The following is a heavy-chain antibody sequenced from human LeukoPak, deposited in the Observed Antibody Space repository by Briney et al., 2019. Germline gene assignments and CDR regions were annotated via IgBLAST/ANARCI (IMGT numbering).Heavy chain of an antibody. Sequence: GGSLRLSCAASGFSFSTYGMLGVRQAPGKGLEWVAAIWYDGSNKYYADSVKGRFTISRDNSKNTLYLQMNSLRVEDTAVYYCARGGPEWPLDYWGQGTLVTVST. CDR3: ARGGPEWPLDY. D-gene: IGHD3-3*01. CDR1: GFSFSTYG. J-gene: IGHJ4*02. CDR2: IWYDGSNK. V-gene: IGHV3-33*01.